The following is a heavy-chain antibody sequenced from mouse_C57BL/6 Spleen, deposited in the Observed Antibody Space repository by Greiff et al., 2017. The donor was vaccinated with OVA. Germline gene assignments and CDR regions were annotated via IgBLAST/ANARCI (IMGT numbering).Heavy chain of an antibody. V-gene: IGHV14-4*01. CDR2: IDPENGDT. D-gene: IGHD1-1*01. CDR1: GFNIKDDY. Sequence: EVQLQQSGAELVRPGASVKLSCTASGFNIKDDYMHWVKQRPEQGLEWIGWIDPENGDTEYASKFQGKATITADTSSNTAYLQLSSLTSEDTAVYYCTTWVITTVDYWGQGTTLTVSS. CDR3: TTWVITTVDY. J-gene: IGHJ2*01.